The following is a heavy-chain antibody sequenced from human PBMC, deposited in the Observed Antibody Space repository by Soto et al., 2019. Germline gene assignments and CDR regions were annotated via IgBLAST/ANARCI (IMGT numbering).Heavy chain of an antibody. Sequence: GGSLRLYCATSGLTFSSYAMSWVRQAPGKGLEWVSAISGSGGSTYYADSVKGRFTISRDNSKNTLYLQMNSLRAEDTAVYYCAKDINKRGHRYCTNGVCPDYWGQGT. CDR3: AKDINKRGHRYCTNGVCPDY. D-gene: IGHD2-8*01. J-gene: IGHJ4*02. V-gene: IGHV3-23*01. CDR1: GLTFSSYA. CDR2: ISGSGGST.